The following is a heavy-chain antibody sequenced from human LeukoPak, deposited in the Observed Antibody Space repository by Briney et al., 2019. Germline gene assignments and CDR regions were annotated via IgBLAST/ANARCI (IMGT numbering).Heavy chain of an antibody. CDR3: GRGAWDYSNYHQDY. Sequence: ASVKVSCKASGYTFTSYGISWVRQAPGQGLEWMGWISAYNGNTNYAQKLQGRVTMTTDTSTSTAYMELRSLRSDDTAVYYCGRGAWDYSNYHQDYWGQGTLVTVSS. J-gene: IGHJ4*02. V-gene: IGHV1-18*01. CDR2: ISAYNGNT. D-gene: IGHD4-11*01. CDR1: GYTFTSYG.